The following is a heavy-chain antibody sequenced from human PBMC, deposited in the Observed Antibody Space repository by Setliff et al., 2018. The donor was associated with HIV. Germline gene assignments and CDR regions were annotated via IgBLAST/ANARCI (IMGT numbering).Heavy chain of an antibody. J-gene: IGHJ4*02. D-gene: IGHD2-2*03. CDR1: GGSMNSESNH. V-gene: IGHV4-61*02. CDR3: ARDPSDGYGHFDY. CDR2: FSNIGST. Sequence: PSETLSLTCTLSGGSMNSESNHWGWFRQPAGKSLEWIGRFSNIGSTDYNPSLKSRVTISVDRSRNQFSLKLSSVTAADTAVYYCARDPSDGYGHFDYWGQGALVTVSS.